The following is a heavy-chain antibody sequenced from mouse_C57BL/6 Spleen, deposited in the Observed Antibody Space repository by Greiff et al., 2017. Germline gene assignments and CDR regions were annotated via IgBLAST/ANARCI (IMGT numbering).Heavy chain of an antibody. V-gene: IGHV1-50*01. J-gene: IGHJ2*01. CDR3: AREGGLGRGYY. CDR1: GYTFTSYW. Sequence: QVQLQQPGAELVKPGASVKLSCKASGYTFTSYWMQWVKQRPGQGLEWIGEIDPSDSYTNYNQKFKGKATLTVDTSSSTAYMQLSSLTSEDSAVYYCAREGGLGRGYYWGQGTTLTVSS. D-gene: IGHD4-1*01. CDR2: IDPSDSYT.